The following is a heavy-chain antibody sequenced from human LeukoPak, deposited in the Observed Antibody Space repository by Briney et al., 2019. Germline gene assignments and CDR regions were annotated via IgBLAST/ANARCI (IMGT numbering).Heavy chain of an antibody. CDR2: ISWNSGSI. D-gene: IGHD4-17*01. J-gene: IGHJ6*02. Sequence: PGRSLRLSCAASGFTFDDYAMHWVRQAPGKGLEWVSGISWNSGSIGYADSVKGRFTISRDNAKNSLYLQMNSLRAEDTALYYCAKDIALETVTYYYGMDVWGQGTTVTVSS. CDR1: GFTFDDYA. V-gene: IGHV3-9*01. CDR3: AKDIALETVTYYYGMDV.